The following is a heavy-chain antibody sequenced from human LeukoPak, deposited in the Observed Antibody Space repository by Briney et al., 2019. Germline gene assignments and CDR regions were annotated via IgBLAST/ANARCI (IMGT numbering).Heavy chain of an antibody. D-gene: IGHD6-19*01. V-gene: IGHV4-61*01. CDR1: GGSVSSGSYY. J-gene: IGHJ4*02. CDR3: ANSLGGRLGN. CDR2: IYYSGST. Sequence: PSETLSLTCTVSGGSVSSGSYYWSWIRQPPGKGLEWIGYIYYSGSTYYNPSLKSRVAISVDTSKNQFSLKLSSVAAADTAVYYCANSLGGRLGNWGQGTLVTVSS.